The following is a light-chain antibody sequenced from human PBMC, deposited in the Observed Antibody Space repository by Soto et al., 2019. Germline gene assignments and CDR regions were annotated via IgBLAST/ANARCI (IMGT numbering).Light chain of an antibody. CDR2: GAS. CDR1: QSVSNNY. V-gene: IGKV3-20*01. J-gene: IGKJ1*01. Sequence: EIVLTQSPGTLSLSPWERATLSCWASQSVSNNYLAWYQQKPGQAPRLLIYGASNRATGIPDRFSGSGSGTDFTLTISRLEPEDFAVYYCQQYGRSGTFGQGTKVDIK. CDR3: QQYGRSGT.